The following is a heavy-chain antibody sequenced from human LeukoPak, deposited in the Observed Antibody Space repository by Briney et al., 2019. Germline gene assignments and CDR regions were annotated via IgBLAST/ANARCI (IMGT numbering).Heavy chain of an antibody. CDR2: IYIKST. D-gene: IGHD6-19*01. J-gene: IGHJ4*02. CDR1: GGSISTVS. Sequence: SETLSLTCTVSGGSISTVSWIWIRQFPGKGLEWIGSIYIKSTNYNPSLKSRVAISVDTSKNQFSLRLDSVTTADTAVYYCARDTTVASGMQYWGQGTLVTVSS. CDR3: ARDTTVASGMQY. V-gene: IGHV4-59*01.